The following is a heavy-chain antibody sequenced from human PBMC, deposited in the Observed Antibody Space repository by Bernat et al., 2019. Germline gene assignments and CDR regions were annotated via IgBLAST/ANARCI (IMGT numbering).Heavy chain of an antibody. Sequence: EVQLVESGGGLVQPGGSLKLSCAASGFTFSGSAMHWVHQASGKGLEWVGRIRSKANSYATAYAASVKGRFTISRDDSKNTAYLQMNSLKTEDTAVYYCTRFIAARPGGYWGQGTLVTVSS. J-gene: IGHJ4*02. V-gene: IGHV3-73*02. CDR2: IRSKANSYAT. CDR1: GFTFSGSA. CDR3: TRFIAARPGGY. D-gene: IGHD6-6*01.